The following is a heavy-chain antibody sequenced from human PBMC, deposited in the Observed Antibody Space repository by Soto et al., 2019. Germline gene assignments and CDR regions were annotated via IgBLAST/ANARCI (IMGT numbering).Heavy chain of an antibody. CDR2: INSDGSST. Sequence: GGSLRLSCAASGFTFSSYWMHWVRQAPGKGLVWVSRINSDGSSTSYADSVKGRFTISRDNAKNTLYLQMNSLRAEDTAVYYCARDPSGRRYCSGGSCYSYYYYYYMDVWGKGTTVTVS. D-gene: IGHD2-15*01. V-gene: IGHV3-74*01. CDR3: ARDPSGRRYCSGGSCYSYYYYYYMDV. J-gene: IGHJ6*03. CDR1: GFTFSSYW.